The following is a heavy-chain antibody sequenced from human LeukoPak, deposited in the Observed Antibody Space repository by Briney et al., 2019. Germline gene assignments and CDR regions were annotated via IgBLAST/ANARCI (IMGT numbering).Heavy chain of an antibody. D-gene: IGHD1-7*01. V-gene: IGHV4-39*07. CDR3: ARKQTGTMYDV. Sequence: SETLSLTCTVSGGSISSYYWAWIRQSPGKGLEWIGTFSSGGSAYYNPSLTSRVSISKDTSDNQFSLRLYSVTAADTAVYYCARKQTGTMYDVWGQGTQVTLSS. CDR2: FSSGGSA. CDR1: GGSISSYY. J-gene: IGHJ4*02.